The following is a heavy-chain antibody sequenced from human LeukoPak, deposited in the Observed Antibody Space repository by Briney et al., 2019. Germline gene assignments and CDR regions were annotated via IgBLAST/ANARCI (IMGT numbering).Heavy chain of an antibody. CDR1: GFTFSSYG. CDR2: ISYDGSNK. CDR3: AKVRELLVGSFDY. V-gene: IGHV3-30*18. Sequence: GRSLRLSCAASGFTFSSYGMHWVRQAPGKGLEWVAVISYDGSNKYYADSVKGRFTISRDNSKNTLYLQMNSLRAEYTAVYYCAKVRELLVGSFDYWGQGTLVTVSS. D-gene: IGHD1-26*01. J-gene: IGHJ4*02.